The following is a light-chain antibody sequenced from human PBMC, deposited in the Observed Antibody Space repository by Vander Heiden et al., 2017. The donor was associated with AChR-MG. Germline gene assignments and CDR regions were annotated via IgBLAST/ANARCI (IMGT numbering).Light chain of an antibody. V-gene: IGKV1-33*01. J-gene: IGKJ3*01. Sequence: DIQMPQPPSSLSASVGDRVTITCQASQDISNYLNWYQQKPGKAPKLLIYDASNLETGVPSRFSGSGSGTDFTFTISSLQPEDIATYYCQQYDNLPLFTFGPGTKVDIK. CDR3: QQYDNLPLFT. CDR2: DAS. CDR1: QDISNY.